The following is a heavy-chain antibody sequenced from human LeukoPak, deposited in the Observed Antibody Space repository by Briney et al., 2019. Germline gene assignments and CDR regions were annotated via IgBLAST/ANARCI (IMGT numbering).Heavy chain of an antibody. Sequence: PSETLSLTCTVSGGSISSSSYYWGWIRQPPGKGLEWIGSIYYSGSTYYNPSLKSRVTMSVDTSKNQFSLKLSSVTAADTAVYYCARHPPYGYFSGGDWFDPWGQGTLVTVSS. CDR2: IYYSGST. CDR1: GGSISSSSYY. V-gene: IGHV4-39*01. J-gene: IGHJ5*02. CDR3: ARHPPYGYFSGGDWFDP. D-gene: IGHD5-18*01.